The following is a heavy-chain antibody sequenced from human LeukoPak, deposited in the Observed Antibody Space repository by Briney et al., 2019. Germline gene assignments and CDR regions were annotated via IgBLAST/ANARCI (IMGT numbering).Heavy chain of an antibody. J-gene: IGHJ6*03. CDR2: IYTSGST. Sequence: PSETLSLTCTVSGGSISSGSYYWSWIRQPAGKGLEWTGRIYTSGSTNYNPSLKSRVTISVDTSKNQFSLKLSSVTAADTAVYYCARVSNYYYYMDVWGKGTTVTVSS. CDR1: GGSISSGSYY. V-gene: IGHV4-61*02. CDR3: ARVSNYYYYMDV.